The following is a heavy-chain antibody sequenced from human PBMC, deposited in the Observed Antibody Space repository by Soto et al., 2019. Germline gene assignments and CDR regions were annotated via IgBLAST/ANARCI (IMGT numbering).Heavy chain of an antibody. CDR2: VSKSDYT. D-gene: IGHD2-2*01. CDR1: GLYFNNYG. Sequence: GGALRLFSLVSGLYFNNYGINWVRQPPGKGLEWVSSVSKSDYTYYSDSVRGRFTISRDNAKNSVSLQMNSLRAEDTAVYYCAREDSIIIPAVSDFWGKGTLVTVSS. V-gene: IGHV3-21*01. CDR3: AREDSIIIPAVSDF. J-gene: IGHJ4*02.